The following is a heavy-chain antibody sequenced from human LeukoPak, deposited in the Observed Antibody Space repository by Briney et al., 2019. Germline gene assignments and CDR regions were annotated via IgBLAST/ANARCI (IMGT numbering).Heavy chain of an antibody. D-gene: IGHD3-9*01. J-gene: IGHJ5*02. V-gene: IGHV5-51*01. CDR2: IYPGDSDT. CDR1: GYSFTNYW. CDR3: ARAHYDILTGYYSDGWFDP. Sequence: GESLQISCEGSGYSFTNYWIGWVRQMPGKGLEWMGMIYPGDSDTRYSPSFQGQVTISADKSISTAYLQWSSLKASDTAIYYCARAHYDILTGYYSDGWFDPWGQGTLVTVSS.